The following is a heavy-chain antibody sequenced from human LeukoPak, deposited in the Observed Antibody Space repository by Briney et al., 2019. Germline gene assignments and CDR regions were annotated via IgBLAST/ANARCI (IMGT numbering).Heavy chain of an antibody. D-gene: IGHD5-12*01. CDR1: GYSLSTGFY. CDR3: ARDSGYNFSDY. CDR2: VYHSGST. J-gene: IGHJ4*02. Sequence: PSETLSLTCTVTGYSLSTGFYWGSTRQPPGKGLEWIGSVYHSGSTYYNPSLKSRVTISVDTSKNQFSLRLSSVTAADTAYYFCARDSGYNFSDYWGQGTLVTVSS. V-gene: IGHV4-38-2*02.